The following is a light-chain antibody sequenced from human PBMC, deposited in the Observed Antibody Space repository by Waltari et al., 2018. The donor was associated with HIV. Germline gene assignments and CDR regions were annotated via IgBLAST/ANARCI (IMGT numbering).Light chain of an antibody. Sequence: QSALTKPASVSGSPGQSITLSCTGTSSDVGPYNYVSWYQHHPGNAPKLMIDDVSKRPSGVSNRFSGSKSGNAASLTISGLQAEDEADYLCNSFTTGTTWVFGGGTKLTVL. CDR2: DVS. CDR3: NSFTTGTTWV. CDR1: SSDVGPYNY. V-gene: IGLV2-14*03. J-gene: IGLJ3*02.